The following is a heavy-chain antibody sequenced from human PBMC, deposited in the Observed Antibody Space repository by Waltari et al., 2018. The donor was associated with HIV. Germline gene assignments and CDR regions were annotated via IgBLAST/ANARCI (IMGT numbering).Heavy chain of an antibody. CDR1: GFTVRDTY. Sequence: EVGLVESGGGLIQPAASLRPSCIVTGFTVRDTYMTWVRLVPGKGLEWVSVIYADDSTFYAGSVKGRFIISRDYSKNTLYLQMSSLRADDSAVYFCARGSFSSGGGAFDIWAWGQRSPSLQ. CDR2: IYADDST. J-gene: IGHJ3*02. D-gene: IGHD2-15*01. V-gene: IGHV3-53*01. CDR3: ARGSFSSGGGAFDI.